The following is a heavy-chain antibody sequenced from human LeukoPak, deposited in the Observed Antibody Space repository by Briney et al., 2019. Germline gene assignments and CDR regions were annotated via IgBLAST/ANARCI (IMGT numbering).Heavy chain of an antibody. D-gene: IGHD3-9*01. CDR3: ARDLRYFDWLPDAFDI. CDR2: IKQVGSEK. Sequence: GGSLRLSCAASGFTFSSYWMSWVRQAPGKGLEWVANIKQVGSEKYYVDSVKGRFTISRDNAKNTLYLQMNSLRAEDTAVYYCARDLRYFDWLPDAFDIWGQGTMVTVSS. V-gene: IGHV3-7*01. J-gene: IGHJ3*02. CDR1: GFTFSSYW.